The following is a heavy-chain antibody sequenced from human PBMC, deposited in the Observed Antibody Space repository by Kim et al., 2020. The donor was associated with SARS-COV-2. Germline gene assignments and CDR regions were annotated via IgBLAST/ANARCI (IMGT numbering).Heavy chain of an antibody. D-gene: IGHD6-13*01. CDR3: ARGMAAAGTTGSDY. CDR2: INHSGST. V-gene: IGHV4-34*01. J-gene: IGHJ4*02. CDR1: GGSFSGYY. Sequence: SETLSLTCAVYGGSFSGYYWSWIRQPPGKGLEWIGEINHSGSTNYNPSLKSRVTISVDTSKNQFSLKLSSVTAADTAVYYCARGMAAAGTTGSDYWGQGTLVTVSS.